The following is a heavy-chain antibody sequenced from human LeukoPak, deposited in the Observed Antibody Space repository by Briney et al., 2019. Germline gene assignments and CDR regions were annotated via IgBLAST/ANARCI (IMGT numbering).Heavy chain of an antibody. J-gene: IGHJ4*02. CDR1: GFPFSDYT. D-gene: IGHD3-16*01. CDR2: ISGAGDSM. V-gene: IGHV3-48*01. Sequence: PGGSLRLSCAASGFPFSDYTMNWVRQAPGKGLEWLSYISGAGDSMFYADSVKGRFTISRDNAKKSLYLQMNSLRAEDTAVYYCARDLVYAFDYWGQGSLATVSS. CDR3: ARDLVYAFDY.